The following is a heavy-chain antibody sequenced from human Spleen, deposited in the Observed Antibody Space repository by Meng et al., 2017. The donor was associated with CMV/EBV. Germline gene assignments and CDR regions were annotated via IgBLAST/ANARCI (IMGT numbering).Heavy chain of an antibody. J-gene: IGHJ4*02. CDR2: ISYTGYI. CDR3: ARGGRFLEWLGSD. CDR1: GASISSNY. D-gene: IGHD3-3*01. Sequence: SETLSLTCTVSGASISSNYWSWSRRPPGKGLEYIGSISYTGYIEYNPSLKGRVTISLDTSKNHFSLKLTSVTAADTAMYYCARGGRFLEWLGSDWGQGTLVTVSS. V-gene: IGHV4-59*01.